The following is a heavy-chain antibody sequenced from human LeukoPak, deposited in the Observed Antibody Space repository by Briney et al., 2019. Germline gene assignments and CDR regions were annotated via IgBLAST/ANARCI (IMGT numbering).Heavy chain of an antibody. CDR1: GFTFSSYS. CDR2: ISSSSSTI. V-gene: IGHV3-48*02. D-gene: IGHD3-22*01. J-gene: IGHJ1*01. Sequence: GGSLRLSCAASGFTFSSYSMNWVRQAPGEGLEWVSYISSSSSTIYYADSVKGRFTISRDNAKNSLYLQMNSLRDEDTAVYYCARDTYRSYSEYFQHWGQGTLVTVSS. CDR3: ARDTYRSYSEYFQH.